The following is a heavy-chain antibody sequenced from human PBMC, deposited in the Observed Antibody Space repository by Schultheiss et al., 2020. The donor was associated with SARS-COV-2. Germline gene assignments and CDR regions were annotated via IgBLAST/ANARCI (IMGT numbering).Heavy chain of an antibody. CDR1: GFSLSTSGMC. D-gene: IGHD5-24*01. CDR2: IDWDDDK. J-gene: IGHJ6*02. V-gene: IGHV2-70*01. Sequence: SGPTLVKPTQTLTLTCTFSGFSLSTSGMCVSWIRQPPGKALEWLALIDWDDDKYYSTSLKTRLTISKDTSKNQVVLTMTNMDPVDTATYYCARYYVEVATISDYYYYGMDVWGQGTTVTVSS. CDR3: ARYYVEVATISDYYYYGMDV.